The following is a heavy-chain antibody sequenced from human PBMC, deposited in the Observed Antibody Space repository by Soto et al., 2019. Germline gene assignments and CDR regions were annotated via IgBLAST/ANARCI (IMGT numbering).Heavy chain of an antibody. D-gene: IGHD3-22*01. CDR2: IFYRGNT. Sequence: SETLSLTCTVSGASISSGDYYWSWIRQPPGKGLEWIRYIFYRGNTFYNPSLKSRLTISVDTSQNQFSLRLSSVTAADTAVYYCARAVTMSDTNGYYYFFGSWGQGTLVTFSS. J-gene: IGHJ4*02. CDR1: GASISSGDYY. V-gene: IGHV4-30-4*01. CDR3: ARAVTMSDTNGYYYFFGS.